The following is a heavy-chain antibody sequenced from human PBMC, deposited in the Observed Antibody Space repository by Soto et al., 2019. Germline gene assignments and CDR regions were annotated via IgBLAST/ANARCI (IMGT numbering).Heavy chain of an antibody. J-gene: IGHJ4*02. CDR2: IYYSGST. D-gene: IGHD3-10*01. V-gene: IGHV4-39*01. CDR1: GGSISSSSYY. CDR3: SSSRVRGPSGTEDYFDY. Sequence: PSETLSLTCTVSGGSISSSSYYWGWIRQPPGKGLEWIGSIYYSGSTYYNPSLKSRVTISVDTSKNQFSLKLSSVTAADTAVYYCSSSRVRGPSGTEDYFDYWGQGTLVTVSS.